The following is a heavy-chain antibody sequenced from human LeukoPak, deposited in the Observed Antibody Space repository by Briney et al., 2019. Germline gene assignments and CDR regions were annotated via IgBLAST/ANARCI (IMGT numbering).Heavy chain of an antibody. Sequence: GASVKVSCKASGYTFTGYYMHWVRQAPGQGLEWMGWINPNSGGTNYAQKFQGRVTMTRDTSISTAYMELSRLRSDDTAVYYCAREYCSGGSCYWYFDYWGQGTLVTVSS. J-gene: IGHJ4*02. CDR2: INPNSGGT. D-gene: IGHD2-15*01. V-gene: IGHV1-2*02. CDR1: GYTFTGYY. CDR3: AREYCSGGSCYWYFDY.